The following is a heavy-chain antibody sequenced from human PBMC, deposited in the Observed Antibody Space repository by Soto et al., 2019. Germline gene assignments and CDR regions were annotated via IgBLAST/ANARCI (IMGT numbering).Heavy chain of an antibody. CDR1: GGSISSGGYS. Sequence: SETLSLTCTVSGGSISSGGYSWSWIRQHPGKGLEWIGYIYYSGSTYYNPSLKSRVTISVDTSKNQFSLKLSSVTAADTAVYYCARDSYGDYVINRGGNYFDYWGQGTLVTVSS. CDR3: ARDSYGDYVINRGGNYFDY. V-gene: IGHV4-31*03. J-gene: IGHJ4*02. CDR2: IYYSGST. D-gene: IGHD4-17*01.